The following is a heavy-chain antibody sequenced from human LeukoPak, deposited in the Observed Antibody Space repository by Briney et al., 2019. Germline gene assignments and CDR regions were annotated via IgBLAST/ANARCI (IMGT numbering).Heavy chain of an antibody. J-gene: IGHJ3*02. V-gene: IGHV1-69*13. CDR2: IIPIFGTA. CDR1: GGTFSSYA. Sequence: SVKVSCKASGGTFSSYAISWVRQAPGQGLEWMGGIIPIFGTANYAQKFQGRVTITADESTSTAYMELSSLRSEDTALYYCAKDRAYPNDVFDIWGQGTMVTVS. CDR3: AKDRAYPNDVFDI. D-gene: IGHD2-21*01.